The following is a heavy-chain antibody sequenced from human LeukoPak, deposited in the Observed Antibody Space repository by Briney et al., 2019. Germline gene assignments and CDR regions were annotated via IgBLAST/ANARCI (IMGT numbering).Heavy chain of an antibody. Sequence: GGSLRLSCAAFGFTFNNYWMTWFRQAPGKGLEWVANIKQDGTEIFYVDSVRGRFTISRDNSKNTLYLQMNSLRAEVTAVYYCAKDLGSTVTTTFDYWGQGTLVTVSS. CDR3: AKDLGSTVTTTFDY. V-gene: IGHV3-7*03. CDR2: IKQDGTEI. D-gene: IGHD4-11*01. CDR1: GFTFNNYW. J-gene: IGHJ4*02.